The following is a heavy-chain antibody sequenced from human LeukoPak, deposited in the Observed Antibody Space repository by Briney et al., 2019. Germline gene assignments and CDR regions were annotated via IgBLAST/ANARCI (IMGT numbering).Heavy chain of an antibody. V-gene: IGHV5-51*01. Sequence: GESLKISWKGSGYSFTNYWIGWVRQMPGKGLEWMAIIYPGDSDTRYSPSFQGLVTLSADKSISTAYLQWSSLKASDTAMYYCARHDFTSTGRIDYWGQGTLVTVSS. CDR1: GYSFTNYW. J-gene: IGHJ4*02. CDR2: IYPGDSDT. CDR3: ARHDFTSTGRIDY. D-gene: IGHD3/OR15-3a*01.